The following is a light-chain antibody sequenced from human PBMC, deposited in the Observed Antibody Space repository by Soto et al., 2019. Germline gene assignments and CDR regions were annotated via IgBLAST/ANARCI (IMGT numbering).Light chain of an antibody. Sequence: AIRMTQSPSSLSASTGDRVTITCRASQGISSYLAWYQQKPGKAPKLLIYAASTLQSGAPSSFCGSGSGTDFTLTISCLQSEDFASYYCQQYYSYPRVTFGPGTKVDIK. CDR2: AAS. CDR1: QGISSY. CDR3: QQYYSYPRVT. V-gene: IGKV1-8*01. J-gene: IGKJ3*01.